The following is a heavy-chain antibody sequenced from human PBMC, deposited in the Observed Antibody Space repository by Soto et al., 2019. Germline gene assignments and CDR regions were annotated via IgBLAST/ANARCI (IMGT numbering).Heavy chain of an antibody. CDR1: GFTFSSYA. CDR3: AKVGRSYYFDY. J-gene: IGHJ4*02. Sequence: GGSLRLSCSASGFTFSSYAMHWVRQAPGKGLEYVSAISSNGGSTYYADSVKGRFTISRDNSKNTLYLQMNSLRAEDTAVYYCAKVGRSYYFDYWGQGTLVTVSS. D-gene: IGHD1-26*01. V-gene: IGHV3-64*04. CDR2: ISSNGGST.